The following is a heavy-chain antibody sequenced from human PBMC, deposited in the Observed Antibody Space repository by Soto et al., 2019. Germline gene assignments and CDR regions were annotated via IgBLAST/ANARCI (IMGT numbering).Heavy chain of an antibody. D-gene: IGHD6-19*01. J-gene: IGHJ4*02. Sequence: SETLSLTCTVSNDSISPYYWSWIRQPPGKGLEWIAYINHRGSTSYNPSLKSRVTISVDTSKNQLSLKVSSLTAADTAVYYCTRHKYPDYHSGWLIDYWGQGILVSVSS. V-gene: IGHV4-59*08. CDR2: INHRGST. CDR1: NDSISPYY. CDR3: TRHKYPDYHSGWLIDY.